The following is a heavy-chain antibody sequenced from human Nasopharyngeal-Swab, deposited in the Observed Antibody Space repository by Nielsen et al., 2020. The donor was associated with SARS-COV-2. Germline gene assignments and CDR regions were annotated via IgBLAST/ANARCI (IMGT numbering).Heavy chain of an antibody. J-gene: IGHJ6*02. Sequence: AGSLTLSCAASGVILSIIFMIWVRHAPGKVLEWGAVIYSGGSTYYADSVKGRFTISRDNSKNTLYLQMNSMRPEDRAVYYCARDGAAFSKYYYDSSGRTRPYDMDVWGQGTTVTVSS. CDR2: IYSGGST. V-gene: IGHV3-53*01. CDR1: GVILSIIF. CDR3: ARDGAAFSKYYYDSSGRTRPYDMDV. D-gene: IGHD3-22*01.